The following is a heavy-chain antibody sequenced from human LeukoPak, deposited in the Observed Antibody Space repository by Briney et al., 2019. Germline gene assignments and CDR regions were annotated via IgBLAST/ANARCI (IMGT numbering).Heavy chain of an antibody. D-gene: IGHD3-3*01. V-gene: IGHV1-2*02. CDR3: ARDARSGYYLPYYYYYMDV. CDR1: GYTFTGYY. CDR2: INPNSGGT. Sequence: ASVKVSCKASGYTFTGYYMHWVRQAPGQGLEWMGWINPNSGGTNYAQKFQGRVTMTRDTSISTAYMELSRLRSDDTAVYYCARDARSGYYLPYYYYYMDVWGKGTTVTVSS. J-gene: IGHJ6*03.